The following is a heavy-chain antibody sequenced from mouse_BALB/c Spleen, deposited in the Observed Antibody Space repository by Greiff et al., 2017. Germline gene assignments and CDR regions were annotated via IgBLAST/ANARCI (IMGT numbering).Heavy chain of an antibody. CDR1: GFTFSSYA. V-gene: IGHV5-9-4*01. J-gene: IGHJ1*01. CDR3: ARDGYHEYFDV. Sequence: EVKLMESGGGLVKPGGSLKLSCAASGFTFSSYAMSWVRQSPEKRLEWVAEISSGGSYTYYPDTVTGRFTISRDNAKNTLYLEMSSLRSEDTAMYYCARDGYHEYFDVWGAGTTVTVSS. CDR2: ISSGGSYT. D-gene: IGHD2-2*01.